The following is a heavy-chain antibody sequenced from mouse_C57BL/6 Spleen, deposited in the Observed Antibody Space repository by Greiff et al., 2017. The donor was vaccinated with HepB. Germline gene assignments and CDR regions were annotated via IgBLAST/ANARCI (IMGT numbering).Heavy chain of an antibody. J-gene: IGHJ4*01. CDR1: GYAFSSSW. Sequence: QVQLQQSGPELVKPGASVKISCKASGYAFSSSWMNWVKQRPGKGLEWIGRIYPGDGDTNYNGKFKGKATLTADKSSSTAYMQLSSLTSEDSAVYFCARSGSNYPYAMDYWGQGTSGTVSS. D-gene: IGHD2-5*01. CDR2: IYPGDGDT. V-gene: IGHV1-82*01. CDR3: ARSGSNYPYAMDY.